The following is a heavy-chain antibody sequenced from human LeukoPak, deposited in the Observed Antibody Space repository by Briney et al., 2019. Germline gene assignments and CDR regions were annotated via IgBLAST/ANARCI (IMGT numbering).Heavy chain of an antibody. V-gene: IGHV1-46*01. J-gene: IGHJ4*02. D-gene: IGHD6-19*01. CDR2: INPSGGST. CDR3: ARDLGIAVAGTEFDY. Sequence: ASVKVSCKASGYTFTSYYMHWVRQAPGQGLEWMGIINPSGGSTSYAQKFQGRVTMTRGMSTSTVYMELSSLRSEDTAVYYCARDLGIAVAGTEFDYWGQGTLDTVSS. CDR1: GYTFTSYY.